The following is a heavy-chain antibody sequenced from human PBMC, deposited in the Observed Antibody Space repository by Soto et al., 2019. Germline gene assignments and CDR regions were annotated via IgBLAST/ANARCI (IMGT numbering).Heavy chain of an antibody. Sequence: SETLSLTCTVSGGSIISSSYYWGWLRQPPGKGLQWIGTIHYSGSTYYNPSLESRVTISVDTSKDHFSLKIRSVTAADTGVYYCARPAACSWGHGPLVNV. V-gene: IGHV4-39*02. CDR3: ARPAACS. CDR2: IHYSGST. D-gene: IGHD2-2*01. CDR1: GGSIISSSYY. J-gene: IGHJ5*01.